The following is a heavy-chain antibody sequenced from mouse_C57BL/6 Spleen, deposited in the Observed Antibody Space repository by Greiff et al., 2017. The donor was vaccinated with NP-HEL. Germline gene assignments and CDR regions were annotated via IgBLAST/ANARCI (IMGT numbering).Heavy chain of an antibody. CDR3: ARQLLITTVVDSFAY. J-gene: IGHJ3*01. D-gene: IGHD1-1*01. CDR2: INPYNGGT. Sequence: VQLQQSGPVLVKPGASVKMSCKASGYTFTDYYMNWVKQSHGKSLEWIGVINPYNGGTSYNQKFKGKATLTVDKSSSTAYMELNSLTSEDSAVYYCARQLLITTVVDSFAYWGQGTLVTVSA. V-gene: IGHV1-19*01. CDR1: GYTFTDYY.